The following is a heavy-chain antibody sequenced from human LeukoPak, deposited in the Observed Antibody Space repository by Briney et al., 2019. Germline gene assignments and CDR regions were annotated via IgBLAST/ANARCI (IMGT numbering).Heavy chain of an antibody. Sequence: PGGSLRLSCAASGFTFSSYWMSWVRQAPGKGLEWVANIKEDGSQKYYVGSVKGRFTISRDNAKNSLYLQMSSLRAEDTAVYSCARVHDYGALRLWFDPWGQGTLVTVSS. V-gene: IGHV3-7*04. CDR1: GFTFSSYW. J-gene: IGHJ5*02. CDR2: IKEDGSQK. D-gene: IGHD4-17*01. CDR3: ARVHDYGALRLWFDP.